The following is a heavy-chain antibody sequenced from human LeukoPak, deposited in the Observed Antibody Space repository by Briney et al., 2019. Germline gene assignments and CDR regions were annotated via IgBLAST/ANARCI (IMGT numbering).Heavy chain of an antibody. CDR1: GDSIGSDNHY. V-gene: IGHV4-31*03. D-gene: IGHD3-22*01. CDR2: IYASGVT. CDR3: ARGVYYDSSGYYFRPFDY. Sequence: SETLSLTCTVSGDSIGSDNHYWTWIRQYPGEGLEWIGYIYASGVTYYNPSLKSRVTISFDTSKNQFSLKLSSVTAADTAVYYCARGVYYDSSGYYFRPFDYWGQGTLVTVSS. J-gene: IGHJ4*02.